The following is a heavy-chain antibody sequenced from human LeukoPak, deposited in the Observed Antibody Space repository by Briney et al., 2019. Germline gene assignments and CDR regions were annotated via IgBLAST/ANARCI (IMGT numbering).Heavy chain of an antibody. V-gene: IGHV1-2*02. CDR1: GYTLTGYY. D-gene: IGHD6-13*01. CDR3: ARDQAAAGTDYYYYYMDV. J-gene: IGHJ6*03. CDR2: INPNSGGT. Sequence: ASVKVSCKASGYTLTGYYMHWVRQAPGQGLEWMGWINPNSGGTNYAQKFQGRVTMTRDTSISTAYMELSRLRSDDTAVYYCARDQAAAGTDYYYYYMDVWGKGTTVTISS.